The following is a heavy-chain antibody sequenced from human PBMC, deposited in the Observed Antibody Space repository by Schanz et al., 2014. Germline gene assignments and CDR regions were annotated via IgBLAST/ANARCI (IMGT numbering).Heavy chain of an antibody. J-gene: IGHJ6*02. V-gene: IGHV3-11*05. CDR3: AKGMGYCSGGTCYDCYYYGLDV. CDR2: ISGTTTYT. Sequence: QEQLVESGGGVVQPGRSLRLSCAASGFTFSSYAMSWVRQAPGKGLEWVSYISGTTTYTNYADSVKGRFTISRDNAKNSLYLQMNSLSADDTAVFYCAKGMGYCSGGTCYDCYYYGLDVWGQGTTVTVSS. D-gene: IGHD2-15*01. CDR1: GFTFSSYA.